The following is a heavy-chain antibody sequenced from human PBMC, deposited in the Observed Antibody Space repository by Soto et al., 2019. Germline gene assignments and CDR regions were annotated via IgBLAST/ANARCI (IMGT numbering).Heavy chain of an antibody. CDR1: GFTFSSYS. J-gene: IGHJ5*02. V-gene: IGHV3-21*01. CDR2: ISSSSSYI. Sequence: NPGGSLRLSCVASGFTFSSYSMNWVRQAPGKGLEWVSSISSSSSYIYYADSVKGRFTISRDNAKNSLYLQMNSLRAEDTAVYYCARGPGPNWFDPWGQGTLVTVSS. CDR3: ARGPGPNWFDP.